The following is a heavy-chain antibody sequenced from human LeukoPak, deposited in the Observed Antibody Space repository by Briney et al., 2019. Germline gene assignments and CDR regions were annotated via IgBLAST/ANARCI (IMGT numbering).Heavy chain of an antibody. V-gene: IGHV4-59*08. D-gene: IGHD4-17*01. CDR3: VIHLSADYAWFDV. CDR2: IHYSGTT. Sequence: SETLSLTCTVSGVSISSYYWSWVRQPPGKGLEWIGYIHYSGTTNYNPSLKSRVSISADTSENQMSLRLSSVTAADTAVYYCVIHLSADYAWFDVWGQGTTVTVSS. CDR1: GVSISSYY. J-gene: IGHJ6*02.